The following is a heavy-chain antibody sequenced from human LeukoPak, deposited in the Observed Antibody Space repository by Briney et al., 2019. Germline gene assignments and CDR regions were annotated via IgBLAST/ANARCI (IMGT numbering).Heavy chain of an antibody. Sequence: AGGSLRLSCAASGFNFSSYAMHWVRQAPGKGLEWVAVISYDGSNKYYADSVKGRFTISRDNSKNTLYLQMNSLKAEDTAVYYCARDNSGSYPDAFDIWGQGTMVTVSS. J-gene: IGHJ3*02. CDR2: ISYDGSNK. D-gene: IGHD1-26*01. CDR1: GFNFSSYA. V-gene: IGHV3-30*04. CDR3: ARDNSGSYPDAFDI.